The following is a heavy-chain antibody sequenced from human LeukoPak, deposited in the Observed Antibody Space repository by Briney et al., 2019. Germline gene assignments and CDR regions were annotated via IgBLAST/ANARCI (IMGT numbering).Heavy chain of an antibody. CDR1: GFTFSRHA. D-gene: IGHD1-26*01. CDR3: ARDRPTGASRVFLVQ. Sequence: GGSLGLSCAASGFTFSRHAMSWVRRAPGKGLEWVSVIVGSGVDTYYADSVKGRFTISRDNSKNTLYVQMNSLRADDTAVYYCARDRPTGASRVFLVQWGQGTLVTVSS. CDR2: IVGSGVDT. V-gene: IGHV3-23*01. J-gene: IGHJ4*02.